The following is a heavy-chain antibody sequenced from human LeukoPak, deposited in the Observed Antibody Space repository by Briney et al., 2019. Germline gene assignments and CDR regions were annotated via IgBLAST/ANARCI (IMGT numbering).Heavy chain of an antibody. CDR1: GFTFSHYA. CDR3: AKTGSSGIYFYYMDV. CDR2: IRDSGGST. J-gene: IGHJ6*03. V-gene: IGHV3-23*01. Sequence: GGSLRLSCTASGFTFSHYAMSRVRQAPGKGLAWVSFIRDSGGSTSYADSVKGRFTISRDNSKNTLYLQMNSLRAEDTAVYYCAKTGSSGIYFYYMDVWGKGTTVTVSS. D-gene: IGHD6-19*01.